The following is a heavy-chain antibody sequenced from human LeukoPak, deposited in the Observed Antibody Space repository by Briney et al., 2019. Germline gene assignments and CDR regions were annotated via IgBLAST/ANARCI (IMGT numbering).Heavy chain of an antibody. Sequence: QTGGSLRLSCAASGFTFSSYAMSWVRQAPGKGLEWVSAISGSGVGTYYADSAKGRFTISRDNSKNTLYLQMNSPRAEDTAVYYCAKDPLNLGFFDYWGQGTLVTVSS. V-gene: IGHV3-23*01. CDR1: GFTFSSYA. D-gene: IGHD1-14*01. CDR2: ISGSGVGT. CDR3: AKDPLNLGFFDY. J-gene: IGHJ4*02.